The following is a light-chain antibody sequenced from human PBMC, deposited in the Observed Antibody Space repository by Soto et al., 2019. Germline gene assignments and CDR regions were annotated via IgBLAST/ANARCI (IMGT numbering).Light chain of an antibody. Sequence: ETVLTQSPGTLSLSPGERATVSCRASQSVGGSSLAWYQQRPGQAPRLLIYDTSKRATGIPDRFSGSGSGTDFTLTISRLEPEDFALYYCQQYNDSPLTFGPGTKVDVK. CDR1: QSVGGSS. V-gene: IGKV3-20*01. CDR3: QQYNDSPLT. J-gene: IGKJ3*01. CDR2: DTS.